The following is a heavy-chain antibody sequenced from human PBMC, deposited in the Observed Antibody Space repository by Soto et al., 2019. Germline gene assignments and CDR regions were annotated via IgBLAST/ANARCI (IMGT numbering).Heavy chain of an antibody. CDR2: IYWDDDK. CDR1: GFSLSTNGVA. Sequence: QITLKESGPTLVKPTQTLTLTCTFSGFSLSTNGVAVGWIRQPPGKALEWLALIYWDDDKRYSPSLESRLTITKDTSKNQVVPTMTNMDPVDTATYFCAHTQGSGNYDYWGQGTLVTVSS. J-gene: IGHJ4*02. D-gene: IGHD3-10*01. V-gene: IGHV2-5*02. CDR3: AHTQGSGNYDY.